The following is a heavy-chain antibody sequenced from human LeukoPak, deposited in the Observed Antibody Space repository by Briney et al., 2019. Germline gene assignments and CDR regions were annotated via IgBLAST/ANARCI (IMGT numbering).Heavy chain of an antibody. CDR1: GYSFTSYW. Sequence: GESLKISCKGSGYSFTSYWIGWVRQMPGKGLEWMGIIYPGDSDTRYSPSFQGQVTISADKSISTAYLQWSSLKASDTAMYYCARQYYYDSSGYYYVSDAFDIWGLGTMVTVSS. V-gene: IGHV5-51*01. D-gene: IGHD3-22*01. CDR3: ARQYYYDSSGYYYVSDAFDI. J-gene: IGHJ3*02. CDR2: IYPGDSDT.